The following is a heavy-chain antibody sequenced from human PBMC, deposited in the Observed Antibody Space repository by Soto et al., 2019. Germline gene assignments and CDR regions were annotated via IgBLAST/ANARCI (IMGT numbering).Heavy chain of an antibody. CDR2: FNPIFGTA. Sequence: SVKVSCQSSRCTFSSYPISWLRQAPGQGREGMGGFNPIFGTAKNTKKFQGRVTITADESTRTAYMQRSSLKCEDTAVHYFERVKPYRDYVRGGGFDPWGQGTRVTLS. CDR3: ERVKPYRDYVRGGGFDP. V-gene: IGHV1-69*13. J-gene: IGHJ5*02. CDR1: RCTFSSYP. D-gene: IGHD4-17*01.